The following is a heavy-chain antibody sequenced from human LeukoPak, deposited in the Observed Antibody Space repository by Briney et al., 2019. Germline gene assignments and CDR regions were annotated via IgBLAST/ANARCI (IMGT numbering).Heavy chain of an antibody. D-gene: IGHD1-26*01. V-gene: IGHV3-53*01. CDR3: ARELREHGAFDV. Sequence: GGSLRLSCAASGFTVSSNYMTWVRQAPGKGLEWVSEIYSDGGTYYAASVKGRFSISRDNSKNTVYLQMNSLRAEDTAVYYCARELREHGAFDVWGQGTMVTVSS. J-gene: IGHJ3*01. CDR1: GFTVSSNY. CDR2: IYSDGGT.